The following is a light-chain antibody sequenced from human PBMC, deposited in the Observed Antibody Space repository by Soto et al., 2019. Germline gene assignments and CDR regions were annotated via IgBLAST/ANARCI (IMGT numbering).Light chain of an antibody. Sequence: DIVMTQSPLSLPVTPGEPASISCRSSQSLLHSNGYNYLDWYLQKPGQSPQLLIYLGSNRASGVPDRFSGSGSGPDFTLKISRVEAADVGVYYCMQALQTPWTFGQGTTVEIK. V-gene: IGKV2-28*01. CDR3: MQALQTPWT. CDR2: LGS. J-gene: IGKJ1*01. CDR1: QSLLHSNGYNY.